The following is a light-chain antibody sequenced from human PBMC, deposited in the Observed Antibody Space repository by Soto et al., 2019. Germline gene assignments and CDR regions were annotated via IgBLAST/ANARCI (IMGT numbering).Light chain of an antibody. CDR2: HES. Sequence: DIQLTQSPVFLSASVGDRVTITCRASQAITSNLAWYQQKPGKAPRLLIYHESSLESGVPSRFSGSKSGTEFTLTIDSLQPEDFATYYCQQYKSYPRTFGQGTKVDIK. CDR3: QQYKSYPRT. J-gene: IGKJ1*01. V-gene: IGKV1-9*01. CDR1: QAITSN.